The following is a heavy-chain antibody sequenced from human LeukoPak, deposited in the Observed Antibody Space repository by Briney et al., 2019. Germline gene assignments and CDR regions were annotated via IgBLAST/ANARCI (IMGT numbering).Heavy chain of an antibody. D-gene: IGHD6-13*01. J-gene: IGHJ4*02. CDR1: GGSISSYY. V-gene: IGHV4-59*12. CDR3: ARGTIYSSSSNFGY. CDR2: IYYSGST. Sequence: SETLSLTCTVSGGSISSYYWSWIRQPPGKGLERIGYIYYSGSTNYNPSLKSRVTISVDTSKNQFSLKLSSVTAADTAVYYCARGTIYSSSSNFGYWGQGTLVTVSS.